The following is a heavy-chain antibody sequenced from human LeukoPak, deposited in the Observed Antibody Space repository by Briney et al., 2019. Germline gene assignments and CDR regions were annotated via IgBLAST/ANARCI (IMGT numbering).Heavy chain of an antibody. CDR3: TTFYYYGSGSYLGY. D-gene: IGHD3-10*01. CDR1: GFTFTNAW. CDR2: IKSNTDGGTT. V-gene: IGHV3-15*01. Sequence: GGSLRLSCAASGFTFTNAWMTWVRQAPGKGLEWVGRIKSNTDGGTTDYAAPVKGRFTISRDDSKNTLNLQMNSLKTEDTAVYYCTTFYYYGSGSYLGYGGQGTLVTVSS. J-gene: IGHJ4*02.